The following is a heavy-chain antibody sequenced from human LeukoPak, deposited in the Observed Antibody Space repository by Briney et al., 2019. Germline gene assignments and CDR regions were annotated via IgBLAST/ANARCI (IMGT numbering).Heavy chain of an antibody. D-gene: IGHD5-18*01. CDR3: ARASHSYGYVGWFDP. CDR1: GFTFSSYW. Sequence: GGSLRLSCAASGFTFSSYWMSWVRQAPGKGLEWVANIKQDGSEKYYVDSVKGRFTISRDNAKNSLYLQMNSLRAEDTAVYYCARASHSYGYVGWFDPWGQGTLVTVSS. V-gene: IGHV3-7*01. CDR2: IKQDGSEK. J-gene: IGHJ5*02.